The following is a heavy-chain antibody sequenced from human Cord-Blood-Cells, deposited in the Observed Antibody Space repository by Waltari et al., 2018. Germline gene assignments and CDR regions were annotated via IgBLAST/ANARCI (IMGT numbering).Heavy chain of an antibody. V-gene: IGHV1-69*12. CDR3: ARDRVLAGWELRAFDI. CDR2: VNPSLGTA. D-gene: IGHD1-26*01. CDR1: GGTFSSYA. J-gene: IGHJ3*02. Sequence: QVQLVQSGAEVKKPGSSVKVSCKASGGTFSSYAISWVRQAPGQGLEWMGGVNPSLGTANDARKFQGRVTITADESTSTAYMELSSLRAEETAVYYCARDRVLAGWELRAFDIWGQGTMVTVSS.